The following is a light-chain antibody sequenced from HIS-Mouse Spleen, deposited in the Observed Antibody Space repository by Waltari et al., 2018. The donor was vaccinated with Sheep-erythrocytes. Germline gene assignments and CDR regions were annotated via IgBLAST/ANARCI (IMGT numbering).Light chain of an antibody. CDR3: SSYTSSSTLYV. CDR2: DVS. J-gene: IGLJ1*01. V-gene: IGLV2-14*03. Sequence: QSALTQPASVSGSPGQSITISCTGTSSDVGGYNYVPWYQQHPGKAPKLMIYDVSNRPSGVSNRFSGSKSGNTASLTISGLQDEDEADYYCSSYTSSSTLYVFGTGTKVTVL. CDR1: SSDVGGYNY.